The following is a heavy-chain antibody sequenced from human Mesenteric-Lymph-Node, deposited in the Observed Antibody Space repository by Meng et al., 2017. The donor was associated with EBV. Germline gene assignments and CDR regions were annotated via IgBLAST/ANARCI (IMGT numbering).Heavy chain of an antibody. D-gene: IGHD3-16*01. CDR1: GVIFRNYG. Sequence: QVQLVQSGAEVMKPGSSVRVSCKSSGVIFRNYGFSWVRQAPRQGLEWMGGIIPIYDATNYAQKFQGRVTITADESTSTVYMELNSLGSEDTAMYYCARSLVGFSNNWGYWGQGTLVTVSS. J-gene: IGHJ4*02. CDR2: IIPIYDAT. V-gene: IGHV1-69*01. CDR3: ARSLVGFSNNWGY.